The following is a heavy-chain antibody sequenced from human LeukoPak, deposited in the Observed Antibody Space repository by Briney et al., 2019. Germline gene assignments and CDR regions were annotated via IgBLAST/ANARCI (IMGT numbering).Heavy chain of an antibody. V-gene: IGHV3-48*01. CDR3: AKDLGYDYVWGEGNLYDY. CDR2: ISTSTTTI. D-gene: IGHD3-16*01. CDR1: GFTFSSYS. J-gene: IGHJ4*02. Sequence: GGSLRLSCEASGFTFSSYSMNWVRQAPGKGLEWISYISTSTTTIYYANSVKGRFTISRDNSKNTLYLQMDSLRAEDTAVYYCAKDLGYDYVWGEGNLYDYWGQGTLVTVSS.